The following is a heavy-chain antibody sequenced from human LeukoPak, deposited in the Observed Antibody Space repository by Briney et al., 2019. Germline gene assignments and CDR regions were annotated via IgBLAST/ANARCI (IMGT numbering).Heavy chain of an antibody. D-gene: IGHD3-22*01. CDR3: ARGGTPYYYDSSGYSFDY. Sequence: SVKVSCKASGGTFSSYAISWVRQAPGQGLEWMGGIIPIFGTANYAQKFQGRVTITTDESTSTAYMELSSPRSEDTAVYYCARGGTPYYYDSSGYSFDYWGQGTLVTVSS. CDR2: IIPIFGTA. CDR1: GGTFSSYA. J-gene: IGHJ4*02. V-gene: IGHV1-69*05.